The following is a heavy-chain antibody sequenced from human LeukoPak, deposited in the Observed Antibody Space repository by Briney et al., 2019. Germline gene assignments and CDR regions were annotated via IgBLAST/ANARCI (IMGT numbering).Heavy chain of an antibody. Sequence: PGGSLRLSCAASGFTFSSYAMNWVRQAPGKGLEWVAVISYDGSNKYYADSVKGRFTISRDNSKNTLYLQMNSLRAEDTAVYYCAKSPFWSGFSYFDYWGQGTLVTVSS. CDR1: GFTFSSYA. J-gene: IGHJ4*02. CDR2: ISYDGSNK. D-gene: IGHD3-3*01. CDR3: AKSPFWSGFSYFDY. V-gene: IGHV3-30-3*02.